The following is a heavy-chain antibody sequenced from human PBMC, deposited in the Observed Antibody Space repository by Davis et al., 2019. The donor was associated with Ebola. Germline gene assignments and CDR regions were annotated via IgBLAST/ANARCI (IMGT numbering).Heavy chain of an antibody. J-gene: IGHJ6*02. CDR2: VDPKGGKT. Sequence: ASVKVSCKASGYDFSDYYIHWVQGAPGKGLEWVGLVDPKGGKTVYAEKFQDRVTITADKSTDTVYMELSSLRYEDTGVYYCATLDILTAYIPYAMDVWDQGTTVTVS. V-gene: IGHV1-69-2*01. CDR1: GYDFSDYY. D-gene: IGHD3-9*01. CDR3: ATLDILTAYIPYAMDV.